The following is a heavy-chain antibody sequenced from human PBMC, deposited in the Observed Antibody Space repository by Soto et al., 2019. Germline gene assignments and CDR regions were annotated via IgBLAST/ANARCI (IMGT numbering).Heavy chain of an antibody. CDR2: ISGSGGDR. CDR3: ARGGELLWSGEVVGYSYYMDV. D-gene: IGHD3-10*01. Sequence: EVQLLESGGGLVQPGGSLRLSCAVSGFTFSRYAMSWVRQAPGKGLEWVSSISGSGGDRYHADSVQGRFTISRDNSKDTLYLQMTSLRAEDTAVYYCARGGELLWSGEVVGYSYYMDVWGKGTTVTVSS. J-gene: IGHJ6*03. CDR1: GFTFSRYA. V-gene: IGHV3-23*01.